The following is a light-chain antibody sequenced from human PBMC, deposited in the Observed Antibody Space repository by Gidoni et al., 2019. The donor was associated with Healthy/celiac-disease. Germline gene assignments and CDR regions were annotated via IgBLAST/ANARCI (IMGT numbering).Light chain of an antibody. J-gene: IGKJ2*01. CDR1: QSVSSSY. V-gene: IGKV3-20*01. Sequence: IVLPQSPGTLSLSPGERATLSCRASQSVSSSYLAWYQQKPGQAPRLLIYGASSRATGIPDRFSGSGSGTDFTLTISRLEPEDFAVYYCQQYGSSPVYTFGQGTKLEIK. CDR3: QQYGSSPVYT. CDR2: GAS.